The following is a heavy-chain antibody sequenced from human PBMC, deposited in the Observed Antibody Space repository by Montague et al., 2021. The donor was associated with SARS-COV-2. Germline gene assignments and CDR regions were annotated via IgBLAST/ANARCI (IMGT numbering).Heavy chain of an antibody. CDR1: GVVELRRRS. CDR3: AREDRWNWFDP. V-gene: IGHV4-61*10. D-gene: IGHD5-24*01. Sequence: SETLSLTCTVSGVVELRRRSEEHTSELQSLAYLVCRLLLEKKTNYNPSLETRVIISVDPAKNQFSCKMSSVTAADTAVYYCAREDRWNWFDPWGQGTLVTVSS. J-gene: IGHJ5*02. CDR2: LLEKKT.